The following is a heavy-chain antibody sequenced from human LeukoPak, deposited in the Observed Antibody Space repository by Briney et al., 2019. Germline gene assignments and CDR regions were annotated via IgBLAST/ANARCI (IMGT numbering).Heavy chain of an antibody. V-gene: IGHV4-61*01. D-gene: IGHD5-18*01. Sequence: PSEPLSLTCAVSGVSINTCCYYWTWIRQPPGKGLEWIGYKYYSGSTRYNSSLRSRLTISLDTSKNQFSLRLTSVTAADTAVYYCARGRSYGFDFDSWGQGTLVIVSS. CDR3: ARGRSYGFDFDS. J-gene: IGHJ4*02. CDR1: GVSINTCCYY. CDR2: KYYSGST.